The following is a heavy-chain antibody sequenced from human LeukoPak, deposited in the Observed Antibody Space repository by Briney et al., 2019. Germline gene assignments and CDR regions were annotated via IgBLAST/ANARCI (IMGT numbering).Heavy chain of an antibody. J-gene: IGHJ4*02. V-gene: IGHV2-5*02. CDR3: AHSGAYYYDSSGFDY. CDR1: GFSLSTSGVG. D-gene: IGHD3-22*01. Sequence: SGPTLLKPTQTLTLTCTFSGFSLSTSGVGVGWIRQPPGKALEWLALIYWDDDKRYSPSLKSRLTITKDTSKNQVVLTMTNMDPVDTATYFCAHSGAYYYDSSGFDYWGQGTLVTVSS. CDR2: IYWDDDK.